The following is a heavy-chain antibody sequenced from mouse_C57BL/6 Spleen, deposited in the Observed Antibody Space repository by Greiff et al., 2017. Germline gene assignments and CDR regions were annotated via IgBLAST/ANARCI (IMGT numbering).Heavy chain of an antibody. J-gene: IGHJ3*01. Sequence: QVQLQQPGAELVRPGSSVKLSCKASGYTFTSYWMHWVKQRPIQGLEWIGNIDPSDSETHYNQKFKDKATLTVDKSSSTAYMQLSSLTSEDAAVYCGARSGLRDSWFAYWGQGTLVTVSA. V-gene: IGHV1-52*01. CDR2: IDPSDSET. CDR3: ARSGLRDSWFAY. CDR1: GYTFTSYW. D-gene: IGHD3-3*01.